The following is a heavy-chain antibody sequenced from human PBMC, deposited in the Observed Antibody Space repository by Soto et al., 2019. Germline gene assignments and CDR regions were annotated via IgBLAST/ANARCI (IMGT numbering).Heavy chain of an antibody. J-gene: IGHJ6*02. CDR3: AGYHCGYSCRCYYGMDV. D-gene: IGHD5-18*01. CDR2: INPSGGST. Sequence: ASVKVSCKASGYTLTSDYMHWVRQAPGQGREWMGIINPSGGSTSDAQKLQGRVTMTRDTSTSTVSMDLGSLRSDDTAVYYCAGYHCGYSCRCYYGMDVWGQGTTVTVSS. V-gene: IGHV1-46*01. CDR1: GYTLTSDY.